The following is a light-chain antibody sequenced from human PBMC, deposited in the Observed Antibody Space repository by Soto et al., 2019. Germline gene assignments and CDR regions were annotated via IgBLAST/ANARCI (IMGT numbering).Light chain of an antibody. CDR2: DAS. V-gene: IGKV1-5*01. CDR1: QTISSW. J-gene: IGKJ2*01. Sequence: DIQMTQSPSTLSASVGDRVTITCRASQTISSWLAWYQQKPGQAPDLLIYDASSLQDGVPSRFSGRGSGTEFTLTISSLQPDDFATYFCQQYITFPYTFGQGTKLEIK. CDR3: QQYITFPYT.